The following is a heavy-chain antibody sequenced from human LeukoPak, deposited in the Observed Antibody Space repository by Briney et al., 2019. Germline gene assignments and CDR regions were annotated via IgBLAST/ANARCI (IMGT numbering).Heavy chain of an antibody. V-gene: IGHV4-59*12. CDR2: IYYSGST. Sequence: PSETLSLTCTVSGGSISSYYWSWIRQPPGKGLEWIGYIYYSGSTNYNPSLKSRVTMSVDTSKNQFSLKLSSVTAADTAVYYCARDPLRLYYYMDVWGKGTTVTVSS. CDR3: ARDPLRLYYYMDV. J-gene: IGHJ6*03. CDR1: GGSISSYY.